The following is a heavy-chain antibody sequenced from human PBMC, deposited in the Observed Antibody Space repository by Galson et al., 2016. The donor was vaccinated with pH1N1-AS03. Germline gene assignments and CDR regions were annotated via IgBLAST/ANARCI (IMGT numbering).Heavy chain of an antibody. Sequence: SLRLSCAASQATFSSYGMHWVRQAPGGGLEWESFISSDGSEAYYADSVKGRFTISRDNSKRTLFVQLNSLRRDHTAVYFCARDYAYCNGPSCFNIDDWGQGTLVIVSP. CDR3: ARDYAYCNGPSCFNIDD. J-gene: IGHJ4*02. V-gene: IGHV3-30*03. CDR2: ISSDGSEA. D-gene: IGHD2-21*01. CDR1: QATFSSYG.